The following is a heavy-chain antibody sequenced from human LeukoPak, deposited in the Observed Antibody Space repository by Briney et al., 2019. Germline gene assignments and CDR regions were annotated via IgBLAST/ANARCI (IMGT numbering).Heavy chain of an antibody. CDR3: AKGTVGAKY. CDR1: GFTLTSDS. D-gene: IGHD1-26*01. CDR2: ISSGATTT. J-gene: IGHJ4*02. V-gene: IGHV3-48*04. Sequence: GGSLRLSCAASGFTLTSDSMNWVRQAPGKGLEWISYISSGATTTYYADSVKGRFTISRDNAKNSLYLQMNSLRVDDTAVYYCAKGTVGAKYWGQGTLVIVCS.